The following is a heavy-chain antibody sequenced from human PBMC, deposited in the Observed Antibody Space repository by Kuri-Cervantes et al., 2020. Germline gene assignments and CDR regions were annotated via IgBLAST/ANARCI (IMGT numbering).Heavy chain of an antibody. CDR2: IIPILGIA. V-gene: IGHV1-69*02. D-gene: IGHD3-16*01. CDR1: GGTFSSYT. CDR3: ARVDSIYTGPYGMDV. J-gene: IGHJ6*02. Sequence: SVKVSCKASGGTFSSYTISWVRQAPGQGLEWMGRIIPILGIANYAQKFQGRVTITADKSTSTAYMELSSLRSEDTAVYYCARVDSIYTGPYGMDVWGQGTTVTDSS.